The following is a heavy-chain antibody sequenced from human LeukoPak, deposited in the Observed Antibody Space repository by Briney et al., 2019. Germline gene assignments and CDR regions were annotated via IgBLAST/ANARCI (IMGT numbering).Heavy chain of an antibody. CDR3: ARGDFDY. J-gene: IGHJ4*02. V-gene: IGHV4-39*01. Sequence: KPSETLSLTCTVSGGSISSSSYYWGWIRQPPGKGLEWIGSIYYSGSTYYNPSLKSRVTISVDTSKNQFSLKLSSVTAADTAVYYCARGDFDYWGQGTLVTVSS. CDR2: IYYSGST. D-gene: IGHD3-10*01. CDR1: GGSISSSSYY.